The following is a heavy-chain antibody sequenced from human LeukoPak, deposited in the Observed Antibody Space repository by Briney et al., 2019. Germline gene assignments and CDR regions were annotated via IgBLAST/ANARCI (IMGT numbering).Heavy chain of an antibody. Sequence: SETLSLTCAVYGGSFSGYYWSWIRQPPGKGLEWIGEINHSGSTNYNPSLKSRVTISVDMSKNQFSLKLSSVTAADTAVYYCARLIRYCSSTSCYHGRGYYYYGMDVWGQGTTVTVSS. J-gene: IGHJ6*02. V-gene: IGHV4-34*01. CDR2: INHSGST. CDR3: ARLIRYCSSTSCYHGRGYYYYGMDV. D-gene: IGHD2-2*01. CDR1: GGSFSGYY.